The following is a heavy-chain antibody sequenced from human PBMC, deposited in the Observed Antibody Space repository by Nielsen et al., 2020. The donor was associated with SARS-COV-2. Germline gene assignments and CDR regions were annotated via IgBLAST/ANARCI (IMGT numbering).Heavy chain of an antibody. J-gene: IGHJ4*02. CDR2: IKQDGSEK. D-gene: IGHD3-3*01. CDR1: GFTFSSYA. V-gene: IGHV3-7*01. CDR3: ARLPREYYDFWSGYSSPHYFDY. Sequence: GESLKISCAASGFTFSSYAMSWVRQAPGKGLEWVANIKQDGSEKYYVDSVKGRFTISRDNAKNSLYLQMNSLRAEDTAVYYCARLPREYYDFWSGYSSPHYFDYWGQGTLVTVSS.